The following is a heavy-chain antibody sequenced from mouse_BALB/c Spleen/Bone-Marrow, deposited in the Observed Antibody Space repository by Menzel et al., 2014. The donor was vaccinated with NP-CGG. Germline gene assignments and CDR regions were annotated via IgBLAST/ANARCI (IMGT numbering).Heavy chain of an antibody. V-gene: IGHV1S127*01. CDR1: GYTFTSYW. CDR2: IDPSDSYT. Sequence: VQLQQSGAELEKPGASVKMSCKASGYTFTSYWMHWVKQRPGQGLEWIGVIDPSDSYTSYNQKFKGKATLTVDTSSSTAYMQLSSLTSEDSAVYYCTIPTARACFDYWGQGTTLTVSS. J-gene: IGHJ2*01. D-gene: IGHD3-2*01. CDR3: TIPTARACFDY.